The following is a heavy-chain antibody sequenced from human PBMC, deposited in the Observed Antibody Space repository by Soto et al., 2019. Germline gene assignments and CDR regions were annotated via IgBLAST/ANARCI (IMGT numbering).Heavy chain of an antibody. D-gene: IGHD3-22*01. J-gene: IGHJ4*02. CDR2: ISGSGGST. V-gene: IGHV3-23*01. CDR1: GFTFSSYA. Sequence: GGSLRLSCAASGFTFSSYAMRWVRQAPGKGLEWVSAISGSGGSTYYADSVKGRFTISRDNSKNTLYLQMNSLRAEDTAVYYCAKDQIDSSGYFDYWGQGTLVTVSS. CDR3: AKDQIDSSGYFDY.